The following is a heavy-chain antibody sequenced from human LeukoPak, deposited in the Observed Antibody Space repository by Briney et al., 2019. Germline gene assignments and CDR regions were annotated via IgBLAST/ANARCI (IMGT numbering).Heavy chain of an antibody. CDR1: GFTLSSYW. Sequence: HSGESLRLSCAASGFTLSSYWMSWVRQAPARGLEWVANVKQDGSEIYYVDSVKGRFTISRDNAKNSLYLQMNSLRAEDTAVYYCAKNGPLLWYFDLWGRGTLVTVSS. CDR3: AKNGPLLWYFDL. D-gene: IGHD2/OR15-2a*01. CDR2: VKQDGSEI. J-gene: IGHJ2*01. V-gene: IGHV3-7*02.